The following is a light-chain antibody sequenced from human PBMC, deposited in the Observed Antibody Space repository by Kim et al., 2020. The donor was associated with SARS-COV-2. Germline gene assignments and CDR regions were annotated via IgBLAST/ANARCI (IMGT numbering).Light chain of an antibody. CDR1: KLGDKY. CDR3: QAWDSSTAV. Sequence: SYELTQPPSVSVSPGQTASITCSGDKLGDKYACWYQQKPGQSPVLVIYQDSKRPSGIPERFSGSNSGNTATLTISGTQATDDADYYCQAWDSSTAVFGGG. V-gene: IGLV3-1*01. CDR2: QDS. J-gene: IGLJ3*02.